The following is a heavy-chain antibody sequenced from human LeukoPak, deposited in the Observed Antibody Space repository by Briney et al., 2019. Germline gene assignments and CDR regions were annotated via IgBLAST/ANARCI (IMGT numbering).Heavy chain of an antibody. V-gene: IGHV3-66*02. J-gene: IGHJ4*02. CDR2: IYSGGST. CDR1: GFTVSSNY. Sequence: GGSLRLSCAASGFTVSSNYMSWVRQAPGKGLEWVSVIYSGGSTYYADSVKGRFTISRDNSKNTLYLQMNSLRAEDTAVYYCAKDTYNWNRGGFYYFDYWGQGTLVTVSS. D-gene: IGHD1-20*01. CDR3: AKDTYNWNRGGFYYFDY.